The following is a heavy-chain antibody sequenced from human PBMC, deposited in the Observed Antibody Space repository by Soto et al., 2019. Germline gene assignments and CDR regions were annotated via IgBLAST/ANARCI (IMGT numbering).Heavy chain of an antibody. CDR3: ARNQPLDTRRPDAFDI. Sequence: GGSLRLSWAASGFTFSSYSMNWVRQAPGKGLEWVSSIGSSSSYIYYADSVKGRFTISRDNAKNSLYLQMNSLRAEDTAVYYCARNQPLDTRRPDAFDIWGQGTMVTVSS. J-gene: IGHJ3*02. CDR2: IGSSSSYI. V-gene: IGHV3-21*01. D-gene: IGHD3-3*01. CDR1: GFTFSSYS.